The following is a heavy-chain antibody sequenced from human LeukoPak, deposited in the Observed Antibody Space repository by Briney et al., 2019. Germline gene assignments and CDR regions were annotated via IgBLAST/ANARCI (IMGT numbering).Heavy chain of an antibody. J-gene: IGHJ4*02. CDR1: GYTFTSYY. CDR3: ARQYNWNLEYFDY. CDR2: INPSGGST. D-gene: IGHD1-20*01. V-gene: IGHV1-46*01. Sequence: ASVKVSCKASGYTFTSYYMHWVRQAPGQGLEWMGTINPSGGSTSYAQKFQGRVTMTRDMSTSTVYMELSSLRSEDTAVYYCARQYNWNLEYFDYWGQGTLVTVSS.